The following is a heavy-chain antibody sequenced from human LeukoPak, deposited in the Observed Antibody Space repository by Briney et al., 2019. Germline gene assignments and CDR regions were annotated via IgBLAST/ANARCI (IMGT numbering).Heavy chain of an antibody. CDR3: ARLGYGYHFDF. V-gene: IGHV3-7*03. CDR1: GFTFSNHW. D-gene: IGHD5-18*01. Sequence: PGGSLRLSCAASGFTFSNHWMSWVRQAPGKGLEWVANIKQDGSEKYYVDSVMGRFSISRDNSKNTLYLQMNSLRAEDTAVYYCARLGYGYHFDFWGQGTLVSVSS. CDR2: IKQDGSEK. J-gene: IGHJ4*02.